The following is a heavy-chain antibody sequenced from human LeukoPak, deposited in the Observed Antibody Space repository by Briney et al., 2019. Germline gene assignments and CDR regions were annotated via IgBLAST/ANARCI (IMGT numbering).Heavy chain of an antibody. D-gene: IGHD2-2*01. V-gene: IGHV4-38-2*02. CDR3: ARVARCTSCFDVDY. J-gene: IGHJ4*02. CDR2: FFLKGST. Sequence: SETLSLTCTVSGYSITSAYYWGWIRQPPGRGLEWIGSFFLKGSTYYNPSLKSRVTISVDTSKNQFSLTLSSVTAADTAVYYCARVARCTSCFDVDYWGQGTLVTVSS. CDR1: GYSITSAYY.